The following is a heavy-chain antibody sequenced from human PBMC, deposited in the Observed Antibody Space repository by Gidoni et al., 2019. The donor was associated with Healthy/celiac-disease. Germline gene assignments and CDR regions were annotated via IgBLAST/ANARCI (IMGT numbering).Heavy chain of an antibody. J-gene: IGHJ4*02. Sequence: QVKLVESGGGVVQPGRSLRLYCAASGFTFSSYAMHWVRQAPGNGLELVAVISYDGSNKYYADSVKGRFTISRDNSTNTLYLQMNSLRAEDTAVYYCARAEMGNYDYLGQGTLVTVSS. D-gene: IGHD6-13*01. CDR3: ARAEMGNYDY. V-gene: IGHV3-30*04. CDR1: GFTFSSYA. CDR2: ISYDGSNK.